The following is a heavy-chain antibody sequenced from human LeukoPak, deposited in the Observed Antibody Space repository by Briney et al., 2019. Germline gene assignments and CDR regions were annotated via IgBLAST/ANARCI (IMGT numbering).Heavy chain of an antibody. CDR2: IYPGDSQT. Sequence: GEYLQIYCKGSRFCFTNYWLAWVRQMTGKGLEWMGIIYPGDSQTRYSPSFQGQVTISADKSISTAYLQWSSLKASDTGMYYCARLISGSYGDAFDIWGQGTMVTVSS. J-gene: IGHJ3*02. D-gene: IGHD1-26*01. CDR3: ARLISGSYGDAFDI. CDR1: RFCFTNYW. V-gene: IGHV5-51*01.